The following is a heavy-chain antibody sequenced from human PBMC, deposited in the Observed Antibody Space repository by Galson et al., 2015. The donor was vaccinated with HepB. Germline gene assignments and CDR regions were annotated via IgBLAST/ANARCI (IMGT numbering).Heavy chain of an antibody. CDR2: ISGSGGST. Sequence: SLRLSCAASGFTFSSYAMSWVRQAPGKGLEWVSAISGSGGSTYYADSVKGRFTISRDNSKNTLYLQMNSLRAEDTAVYYCAKGSHNRRDVVVVPAAIPPRYYYYYMDVWGKGTTVTVSS. D-gene: IGHD2-2*02. CDR1: GFTFSSYA. V-gene: IGHV3-23*01. CDR3: AKGSHNRRDVVVVPAAIPPRYYYYYMDV. J-gene: IGHJ6*03.